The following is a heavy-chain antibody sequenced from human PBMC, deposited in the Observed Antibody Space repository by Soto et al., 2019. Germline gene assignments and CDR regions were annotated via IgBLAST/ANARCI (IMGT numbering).Heavy chain of an antibody. V-gene: IGHV4-30-4*01. Sequence: SETLSLTCTVSGGSISSGDYYWSWIRQPPGKGLEWIGYIYYSGSTYYNPSLKSRVTISVDTSKNQFSLKLSSVTAADTAVYYCASNNYGCTFYDYWGQGTLVTVSS. CDR1: GGSISSGDYY. CDR2: IYYSGST. CDR3: ASNNYGCTFYDY. J-gene: IGHJ4*02. D-gene: IGHD5-18*01.